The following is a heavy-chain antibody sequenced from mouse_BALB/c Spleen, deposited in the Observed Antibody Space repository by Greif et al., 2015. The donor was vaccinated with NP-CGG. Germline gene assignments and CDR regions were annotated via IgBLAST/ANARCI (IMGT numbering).Heavy chain of an antibody. CDR1: GYSITSDYA. Sequence: EVQRVESGPGLVKPSQSLSLTCTVTGYSITSDYAWNWIRQFPGNKLEWMGYISYSGSTSYNPSLKSRISITRDTSKNQFFPQVNSVSTEGTAPYYCARGDTYYYAMGYWGQGTSVTVSS. D-gene: IGHD5-1-1*01. V-gene: IGHV3-2*02. J-gene: IGHJ4*01. CDR2: ISYSGST. CDR3: ARGDTYYYAMGY.